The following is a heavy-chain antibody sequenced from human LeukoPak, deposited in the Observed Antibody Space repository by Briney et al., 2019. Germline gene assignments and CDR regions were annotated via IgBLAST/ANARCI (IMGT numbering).Heavy chain of an antibody. D-gene: IGHD6-13*01. CDR1: GGSFSGYY. J-gene: IGHJ5*02. CDR2: INHSGST. Sequence: SETLSLTCAVYGGSFSGYYWSWIRQPPGKGLEWIGEINHSGSTNYNPSLKSRVTISVDTSKNQFSLRLTSVTAADTAVYYCARARSIAAVGTTWFDPWGQGTLVTVSS. CDR3: ARARSIAAVGTTWFDP. V-gene: IGHV4-34*01.